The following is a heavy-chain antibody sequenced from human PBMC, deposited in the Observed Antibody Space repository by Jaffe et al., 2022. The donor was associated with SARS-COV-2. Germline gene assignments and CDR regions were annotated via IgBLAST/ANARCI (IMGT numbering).Heavy chain of an antibody. Sequence: EVQLVESGGDLVKPGGSLRLSCAASGFTFSKAWMSWVRQAPGKGLEWVGHIKRKSDGGTTEYAAPVKGRFTFSRDDSKDTLYLQMNSLRTEDTAVYYCSTSLRLYSTTDYWGQGTLVSVSS. CDR3: STSLRLYSTTDY. CDR2: IKRKSDGGTT. CDR1: GFTFSKAW. V-gene: IGHV3-15*01. D-gene: IGHD6-13*01. J-gene: IGHJ4*02.